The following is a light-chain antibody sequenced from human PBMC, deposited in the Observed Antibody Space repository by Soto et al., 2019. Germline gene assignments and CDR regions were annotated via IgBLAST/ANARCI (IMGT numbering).Light chain of an antibody. CDR2: EVS. CDR1: SSDVGAYRY. J-gene: IGLJ1*01. Sequence: QSALAQPASVSGSPGQSITISCTGSSSDVGAYRYVSWFQQHPGKAPKVIIYEVSNRPSGVSNRFSGSKSGNTASLTISGLQAEVEADYYCNSYSSTDTPYVFGTGTKLTVL. V-gene: IGLV2-14*01. CDR3: NSYSSTDTPYV.